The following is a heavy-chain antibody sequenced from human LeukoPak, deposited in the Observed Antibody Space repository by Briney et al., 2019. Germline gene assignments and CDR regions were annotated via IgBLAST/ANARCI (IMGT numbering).Heavy chain of an antibody. CDR2: VYPDDSQV. J-gene: IGHJ4*02. CDR3: ARHGFCSNGICDLDF. D-gene: IGHD2-15*01. Sequence: GESLRISCQASGYTFNYYWIGWVRQMPGKGLEWMGVVYPDDSQVIYDPTLEGQVTFSVDESINTVYLQWTSLKTSDTAMYYCARHGFCSNGICDLDFWGQGTLVTVSS. V-gene: IGHV5-51*01. CDR1: GYTFNYYW.